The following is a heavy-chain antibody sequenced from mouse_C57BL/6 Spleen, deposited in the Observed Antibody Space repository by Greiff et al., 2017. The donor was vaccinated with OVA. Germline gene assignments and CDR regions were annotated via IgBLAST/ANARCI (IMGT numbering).Heavy chain of an antibody. CDR2: ISDGGSYT. CDR3: ARDRDYYGSSPYFDY. V-gene: IGHV5-4*01. D-gene: IGHD1-1*01. Sequence: EVQLVESGGGLVKPGGSLKLSCAASGFTFSSYAMSWVRQTPEKRLEWVATISDGGSYTYYPDNVKGRFTISRDNAKNNLYLQMSHLKSEDTAMYYCARDRDYYGSSPYFDYWGQGTTLTVSS. J-gene: IGHJ2*01. CDR1: GFTFSSYA.